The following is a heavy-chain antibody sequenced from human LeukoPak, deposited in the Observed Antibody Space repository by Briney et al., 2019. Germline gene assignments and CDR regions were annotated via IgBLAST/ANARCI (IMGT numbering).Heavy chain of an antibody. Sequence: PGGSLRLSCAASGFTFSSYGMSWVRQAPGKGLEWVSAISGSGGSTYYADSVKGRFTISRDNSKNTLYLQMNSLRAEDTAVYYCAKDASYYYDSSGYYRADAFDIWGQGTMVTVSS. D-gene: IGHD3-22*01. CDR3: AKDASYYYDSSGYYRADAFDI. CDR1: GFTFSSYG. J-gene: IGHJ3*02. CDR2: ISGSGGST. V-gene: IGHV3-23*01.